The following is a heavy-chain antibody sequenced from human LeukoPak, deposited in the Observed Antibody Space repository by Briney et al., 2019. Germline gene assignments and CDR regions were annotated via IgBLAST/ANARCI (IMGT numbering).Heavy chain of an antibody. J-gene: IGHJ4*02. CDR2: IRSKAYGGTT. CDR3: ARFIAAPYYFDY. CDR1: GFTFGDYA. Sequence: GGSLRLSCTASGFTFGDYAMSWVRQAPGKGLEWVGFIRSKAYGGTTEYAASVKGRFTISRDDSKSIAYLQMNSLKTEDTAVYYCARFIAAPYYFDYWGRGTLVTVSS. V-gene: IGHV3-49*04. D-gene: IGHD6-13*01.